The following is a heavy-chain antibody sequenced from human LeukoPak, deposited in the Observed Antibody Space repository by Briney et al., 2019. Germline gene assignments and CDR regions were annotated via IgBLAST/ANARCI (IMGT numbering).Heavy chain of an antibody. CDR3: ARDGVATIFGVVRGSYYYMDV. V-gene: IGHV1-69*05. CDR1: GGTFSSYA. D-gene: IGHD3-3*01. Sequence: SVKVSCKASGGTFSSYAISWVRQAPGQGLEWMGGIIPIFGTANYAQKFQGRVTMTTDTSTSTAYMELRSLRSDDTAVYYCARDGVATIFGVVRGSYYYMDVWGKGTTVTVSS. J-gene: IGHJ6*03. CDR2: IIPIFGTA.